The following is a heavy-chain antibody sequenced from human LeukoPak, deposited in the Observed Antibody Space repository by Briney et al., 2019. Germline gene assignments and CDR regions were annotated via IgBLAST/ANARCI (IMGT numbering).Heavy chain of an antibody. J-gene: IGHJ3*02. CDR1: GYTFTSYG. V-gene: IGHV1-18*01. CDR3: ARDRYDSSGYDAFDI. Sequence: GASVKVSCKASGYTFTSYGISWVRQAPGQGLEWMGWISAYNGNTNYAQELQGRVTMTTDTSTSTAYMELRSLRSDDTAVYYCARDRYDSSGYDAFDIWGQGTMVTVSS. D-gene: IGHD3-22*01. CDR2: ISAYNGNT.